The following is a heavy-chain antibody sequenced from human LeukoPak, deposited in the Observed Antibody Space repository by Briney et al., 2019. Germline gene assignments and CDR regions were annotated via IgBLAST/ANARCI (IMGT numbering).Heavy chain of an antibody. CDR3: ARVVAYYHGSGSYPFFDY. J-gene: IGHJ4*02. D-gene: IGHD3-10*01. Sequence: SETLSLTCTVSGGSISSYYWSWIQQPPGKGLEWIEYIYYTGSTNYNPSLTSRVTISVDTSNNQFSLKLSSVTAADTAVYYCARVVAYYHGSGSYPFFDYSGQGTLVTVSS. V-gene: IGHV4-59*01. CDR1: GGSISSYY. CDR2: IYYTGST.